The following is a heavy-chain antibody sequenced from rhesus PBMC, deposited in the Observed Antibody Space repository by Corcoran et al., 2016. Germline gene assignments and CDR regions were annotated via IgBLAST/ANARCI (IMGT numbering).Heavy chain of an antibody. CDR2: LYGSGSST. CDR3: AAGYSSGWYDYGLDS. Sequence: QLQLQESGPGLVKPSETLSVTCAVSGGSISSSYWSWIRQAPGKGLEWIGYLYGSGSSTNYNPSLKSLVTLVVDTPKTQLSLTLSSVTAADTAVYYCAAGYSSGWYDYGLDSWGQGVVVTVSS. CDR1: GGSISSSY. D-gene: IGHD6-31*01. J-gene: IGHJ6*01. V-gene: IGHV4-169*01.